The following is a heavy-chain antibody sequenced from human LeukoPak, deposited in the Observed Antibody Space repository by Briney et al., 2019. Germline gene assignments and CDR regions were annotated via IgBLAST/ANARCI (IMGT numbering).Heavy chain of an antibody. CDR2: ITPFNGNT. CDR3: ARFYGSSGYYSDY. V-gene: IGHV1-45*02. D-gene: IGHD3-22*01. J-gene: IGHJ4*02. CDR1: GYTFTYRY. Sequence: SVKVSCKASGYTFTYRYLHWVRQAPGQALEWMGWITPFNGNTNYAQKFQDRVTITRDRSMSTAYMELSSLRSEDTAMYYCARFYGSSGYYSDYWGQGTLVTVSS.